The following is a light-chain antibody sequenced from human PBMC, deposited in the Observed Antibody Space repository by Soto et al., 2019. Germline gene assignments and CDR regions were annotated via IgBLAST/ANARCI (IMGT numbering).Light chain of an antibody. Sequence: EVVMAQSPVTLSVSPGDGATLSCRASQSVSSNLAWYQQKPGQAPRLLIYYPSTRATGIPARFSGSGSGTEFTLTISSLQSEDFAVYYCQQYNNWPLTFGGGTKVELK. CDR2: YPS. CDR3: QQYNNWPLT. CDR1: QSVSSN. J-gene: IGKJ4*01. V-gene: IGKV3-15*01.